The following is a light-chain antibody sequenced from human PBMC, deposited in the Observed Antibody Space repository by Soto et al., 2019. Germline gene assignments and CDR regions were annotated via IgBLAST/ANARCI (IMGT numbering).Light chain of an antibody. V-gene: IGKV1-5*01. CDR1: QSISSW. CDR2: DAS. Sequence: DIQMTQSPSTLSATAGDRVTITCRASQSISSWLAWYQHKPGKAPKLLIYDASNLDSGVPSKFSGSGSGTEFSLTISNLQPDDCATYYCQQYENYWTFGQGTRVELK. CDR3: QQYENYWT. J-gene: IGKJ1*01.